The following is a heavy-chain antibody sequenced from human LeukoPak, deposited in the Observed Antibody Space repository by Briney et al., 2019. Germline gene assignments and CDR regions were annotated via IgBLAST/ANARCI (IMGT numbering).Heavy chain of an antibody. J-gene: IGHJ4*02. CDR1: GFTFSSYA. CDR3: ARELPMRLDY. D-gene: IGHD5-18*01. CDR2: ISYDGSNK. Sequence: GGSLRLSCAASGFTFSSYAMHWVRQAPGKGLEWVAVISYDGSNKYYADSVKGRFTISRDNSKNTLYLQMDSLRAEDTAVYYCARELPMRLDYWGQGTLVTVSS. V-gene: IGHV3-30*04.